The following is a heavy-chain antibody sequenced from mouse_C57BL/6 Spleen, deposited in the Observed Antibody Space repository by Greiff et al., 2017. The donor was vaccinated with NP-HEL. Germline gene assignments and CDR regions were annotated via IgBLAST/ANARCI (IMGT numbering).Heavy chain of an antibody. V-gene: IGHV6-3*01. Sequence: EVQRVESGGGLVQPGGSMKLSCVASGFTFSNYWMNWVRQSPEKGLEWVAQIRLKSDNYATHYAESVKGRFTISRDDSKSSVYLQMNNLRAEDTGIYYCTGDDYDVGFAYWGQGTLVTVSA. D-gene: IGHD2-4*01. CDR1: GFTFSNYW. J-gene: IGHJ3*01. CDR3: TGDDYDVGFAY. CDR2: IRLKSDNYAT.